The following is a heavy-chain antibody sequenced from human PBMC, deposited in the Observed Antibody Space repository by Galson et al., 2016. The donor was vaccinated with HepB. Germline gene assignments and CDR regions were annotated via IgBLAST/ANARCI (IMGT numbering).Heavy chain of an antibody. J-gene: IGHJ3*02. CDR1: GDSVSSNSAA. V-gene: IGHV6-1*01. Sequence: CAISGDSVSSNSAAWSWIRQSPSRGLEWLGRTYYNSEWHNDYAPSVKSRISINPDTSKNQFSLQLDSVSHEDTAVYYCASGTAYGSAFEIWGQGTLVTVSS. CDR2: TYYNSEWHN. CDR3: ASGTAYGSAFEI. D-gene: IGHD2-21*02.